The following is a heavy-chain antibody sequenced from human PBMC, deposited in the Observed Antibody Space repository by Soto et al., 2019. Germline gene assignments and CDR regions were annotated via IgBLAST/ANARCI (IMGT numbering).Heavy chain of an antibody. CDR3: ARWSGGYTFFFDS. CDR2: IYSSGLT. J-gene: IGHJ4*02. D-gene: IGHD2-15*01. CDR1: ADSFGTFY. V-gene: IGHV4-59*01. Sequence: QVQLQESGPGLVRPSETLSLTCTVSADSFGTFYWSWIRQSPGRGLEWIGYIYSSGLTKYNPSFESRVTMSVDTSKKQISLNLNSVTAADTAVYYCARWSGGYTFFFDSWGQGTLVTVSS.